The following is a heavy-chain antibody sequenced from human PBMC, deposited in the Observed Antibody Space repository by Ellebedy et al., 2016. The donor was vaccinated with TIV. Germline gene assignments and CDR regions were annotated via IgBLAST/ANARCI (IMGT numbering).Heavy chain of an antibody. Sequence: GESLKISCAASGFTFSSYYMSWVRQAPGKGLEWVSSISSTSDYTSSADSMEGRFTISRDNADNSMFLQMNSLRAEDTAVYYCVTHPLSQWLRFFESWGRGTLVTVSS. CDR3: VTHPLSQWLRFFES. V-gene: IGHV3/OR16-9*01. CDR1: GFTFSSYY. D-gene: IGHD6-19*01. J-gene: IGHJ4*02. CDR2: ISSTSDYT.